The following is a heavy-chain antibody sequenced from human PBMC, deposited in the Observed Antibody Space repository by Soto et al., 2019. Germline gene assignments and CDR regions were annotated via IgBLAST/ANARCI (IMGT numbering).Heavy chain of an antibody. CDR3: AEDGGGDLKAFDI. V-gene: IGHV3-21*01. CDR1: GFTFSSYT. J-gene: IGHJ3*02. CDR2: ISSSSSYI. Sequence: EVQLVESGGGLVKPGGSLRLSCAAFGFTFSSYTMNWVRQAPGKGLEWVSSISSSSSYIYYADSVKGRFTISRANAKTPLNLQMTSLRAEDTPVFSCAEDGGGDLKAFDIWGQGTMVTVSS. D-gene: IGHD3-16*01.